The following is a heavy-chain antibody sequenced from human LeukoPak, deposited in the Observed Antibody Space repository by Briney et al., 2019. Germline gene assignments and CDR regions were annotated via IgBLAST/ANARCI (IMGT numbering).Heavy chain of an antibody. CDR3: AREGDAFDI. V-gene: IGHV3-9*01. J-gene: IGHJ3*02. CDR1: GFTFDDYA. Sequence: GGSLRLSCAASGFTFDDYAMHWVRQAPGKGLEWVSGISWNSGSIGYADSVKGRFTISRDNAKNSLYLQMNSLRAEDTALYYCAREGDAFDIWGQGTMVTVSS. CDR2: ISWNSGSI.